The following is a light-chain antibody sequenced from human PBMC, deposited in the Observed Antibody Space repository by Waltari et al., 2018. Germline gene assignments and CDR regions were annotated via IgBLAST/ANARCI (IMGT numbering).Light chain of an antibody. CDR2: QDN. V-gene: IGLV3-1*01. CDR3: QAWDNSLEV. J-gene: IGLJ1*01. Sequence: SYELTQAPSVSVSPGQTAIITCSGHELGERHAAWYQQKAGQSPVLLIYQDNKRPSGIPERFSGSNSGNTATLTISGTQTMDEADYYCQAWDNSLEVFGPGTKVTVL. CDR1: ELGERH.